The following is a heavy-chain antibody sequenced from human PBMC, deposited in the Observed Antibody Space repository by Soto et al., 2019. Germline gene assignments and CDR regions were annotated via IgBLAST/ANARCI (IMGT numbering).Heavy chain of an antibody. V-gene: IGHV1-18*01. D-gene: IGHD6-19*01. CDR2: ISAYNGKT. CDR1: GYPFTSYG. Sequence: QVQLVQSGAEVKKPGASVKVSCKTSGYPFTSYGINWVRQAPGQGPEWMGWISAYNGKTSYTQKFQGRVTMTTDTSTSTAYMELRSLGSDVAAVYYCARDRLIAVTGLLHYWGQGALVTVSS. J-gene: IGHJ4*02. CDR3: ARDRLIAVTGLLHY.